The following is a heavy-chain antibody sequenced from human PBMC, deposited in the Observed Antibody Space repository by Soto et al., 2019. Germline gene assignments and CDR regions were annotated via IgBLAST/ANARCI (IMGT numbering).Heavy chain of an antibody. CDR2: ISSSSSYI. V-gene: IGHV3-21*01. CDR1: GFTFSSYS. J-gene: IGHJ5*02. CDR3: ARANWNILHNWFDP. Sequence: GGSLRLSCAASGFTFSSYSMNWVRQAPGKGLGWVSSISSSSSYIYYADSVKGRFTISRDNAKNSLYLQMNSLRAEDTAVYYCARANWNILHNWFDPWGQGTLVTVSS. D-gene: IGHD1-20*01.